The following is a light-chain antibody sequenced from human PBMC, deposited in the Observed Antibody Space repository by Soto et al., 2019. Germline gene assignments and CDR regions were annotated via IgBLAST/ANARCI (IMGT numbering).Light chain of an antibody. CDR1: SSDVGSYNF. V-gene: IGLV2-23*02. J-gene: IGLJ1*01. CDR3: CSYAGSSTYV. CDR2: EVS. Sequence: QSALTQPASVSGSPGQSITISCTGTSSDVGSYNFVSWYQQHPGKAPKLMISEVSKRPSGVSDRFSGSKSANTASLTISRLQGEDEADYYCCSYAGSSTYVFVAGTKVTVL.